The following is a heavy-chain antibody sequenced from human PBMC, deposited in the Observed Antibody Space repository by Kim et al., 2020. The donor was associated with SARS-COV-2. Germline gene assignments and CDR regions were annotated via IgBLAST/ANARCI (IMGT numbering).Heavy chain of an antibody. V-gene: IGHV4-34*01. D-gene: IGHD6-19*01. CDR2: INHSGST. J-gene: IGHJ4*02. CDR3: AGRAVAGQMGADY. Sequence: SQTLSLTCAVYGGSFSGYYWSWIRQPPGKGLEWIGEINHSGSTNYNPSLKSRVTISVDTSKNQFSLKLSSVTAADTAVYYCAGRAVAGQMGADYWGQGTLVTVSS. CDR1: GGSFSGYY.